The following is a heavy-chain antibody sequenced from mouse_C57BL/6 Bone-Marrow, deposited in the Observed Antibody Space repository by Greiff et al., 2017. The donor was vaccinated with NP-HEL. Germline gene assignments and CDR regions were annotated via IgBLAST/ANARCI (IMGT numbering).Heavy chain of an antibody. J-gene: IGHJ3*01. V-gene: IGHV1-7*01. CDR3: ARGNDYDVRAWFAY. Sequence: QVHVKQSGAELAKPGASVKLSCKASGYTFTSYWMHWVKQRPGQGLGWIGYINPSSGYTKYNQKFKDKATLTADKSSSTAYMQLSSLTYEDSAVYYCARGNDYDVRAWFAYWGQGTLVTVSA. CDR1: GYTFTSYW. D-gene: IGHD2-4*01. CDR2: INPSSGYT.